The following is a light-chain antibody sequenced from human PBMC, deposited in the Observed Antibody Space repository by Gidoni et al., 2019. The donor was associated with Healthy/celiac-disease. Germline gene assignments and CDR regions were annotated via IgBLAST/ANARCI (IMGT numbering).Light chain of an antibody. J-gene: IGLJ2*01. CDR3: QAWDSSTAV. Sequence: YELTQPPSVSVSPGQTASITCSGDKLGDKYACWYQQKPGQSPVLVIYQDSKRPSGIPERFSGSNSGNTATLTIRGTQAMDEADYCCQAWDSSTAVFGGGTKLTVL. CDR2: QDS. CDR1: KLGDKY. V-gene: IGLV3-1*01.